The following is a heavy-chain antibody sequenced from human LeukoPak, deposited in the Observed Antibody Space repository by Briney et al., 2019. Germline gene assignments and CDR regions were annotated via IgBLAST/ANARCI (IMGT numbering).Heavy chain of an antibody. CDR3: ARDPRAGDFWSGSAFDI. CDR2: ISAYNGNT. V-gene: IGHV1-18*01. D-gene: IGHD3-3*01. J-gene: IGHJ3*02. CDR1: GYTFTSYG. Sequence: VASVKVSCKASGYTFTSYGISWVRQAPGQGLEWMGWISAYNGNTNYAQKLQGRVTMTTDTSTSTAYVELGSLRSDDTAVYYCARDPRAGDFWSGSAFDIWGQGTMVTVSS.